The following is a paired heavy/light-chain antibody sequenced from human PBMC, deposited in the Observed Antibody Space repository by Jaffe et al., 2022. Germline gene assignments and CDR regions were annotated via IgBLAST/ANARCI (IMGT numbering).Light chain of an antibody. V-gene: IGKV1-39*01. CDR2: AAS. J-gene: IGKJ1*01. Sequence: DIQMTQSPSSLSASVGDRVTITCRASQSISSYLNWYQQKPGKAPKLLIYAASSLQSGVPSRFSGSGSGTDFTLTISSLQPEDFATYYCQQSYSTHSWTFGQGTKVEIK. CDR3: QQSYSTHSWT. CDR1: QSISSY.
Heavy chain of an antibody. CDR3: ARPRYYDFWSGYPSPHAFDI. V-gene: IGHV5-51*03. CDR2: IYPGDSDT. CDR1: GYSFTSYW. J-gene: IGHJ3*02. D-gene: IGHD3-3*01. Sequence: EVQLVQSGAEVKKPGESLKISCKGSGYSFTSYWIGWVRQMPGKGLEWMGIIYPGDSDTRYSPSFQGQVTISADKSISTAYLQWSSLKASDTAMYYCARPRYYDFWSGYPSPHAFDIWGQGTMVTVSS.